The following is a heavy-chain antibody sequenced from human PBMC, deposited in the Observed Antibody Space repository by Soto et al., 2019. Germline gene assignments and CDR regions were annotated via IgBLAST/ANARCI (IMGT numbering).Heavy chain of an antibody. J-gene: IGHJ4*02. D-gene: IGHD3-16*01. Sequence: EVQLVESGGGLVQPGRSLRLSCAASGFTFSNYAMHWVRQPPGKGLEWVSGISWNSGNICYAYYVKGLFTISRDNAKNSLYLQMNSLRPEDTALYSCAIKNEGEFDYWGQGTLVTVSS. CDR1: GFTFSNYA. CDR3: AIKNEGEFDY. CDR2: ISWNSGNI. V-gene: IGHV3-9*01.